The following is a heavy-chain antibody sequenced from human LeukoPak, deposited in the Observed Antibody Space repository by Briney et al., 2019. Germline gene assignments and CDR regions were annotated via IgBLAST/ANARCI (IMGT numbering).Heavy chain of an antibody. CDR2: ISGSGGST. CDR3: AKDLGRITMIVVVISAFDY. CDR1: GFTFSSYA. Sequence: GGSLRRSCAASGFTFSSYAMSWVRQAPGKGLEWVSAISGSGGSTYYADSVKGRFTISRDNSKNTLYLQMNSLRAEDTAVYYCAKDLGRITMIVVVISAFDYWGQGTLVTVSS. D-gene: IGHD3-22*01. J-gene: IGHJ4*02. V-gene: IGHV3-23*01.